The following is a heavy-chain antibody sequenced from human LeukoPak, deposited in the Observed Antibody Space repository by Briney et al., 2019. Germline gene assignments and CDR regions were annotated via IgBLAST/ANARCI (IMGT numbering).Heavy chain of an antibody. Sequence: ASVKVSCKTSGGTFSSYAISWVRQAPGQGLEWMGRIIPILGIANYAQKFQGRVTITADKSTSTAYMELSSLRSEDTAVYYCARRGYSYGYDYYYYGMDVWGQGTTVTVSS. V-gene: IGHV1-69*04. CDR1: GGTFSSYA. J-gene: IGHJ6*02. D-gene: IGHD5-18*01. CDR3: ARRGYSYGYDYYYYGMDV. CDR2: IIPILGIA.